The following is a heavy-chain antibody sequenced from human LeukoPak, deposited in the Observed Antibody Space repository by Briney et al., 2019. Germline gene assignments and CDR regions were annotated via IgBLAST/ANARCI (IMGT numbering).Heavy chain of an antibody. CDR1: GGSISSSSYY. CDR3: ARVGGEDFWSGYYYYYMDV. V-gene: IGHV4-39*07. D-gene: IGHD3-3*01. J-gene: IGHJ6*03. Sequence: SETLSPTCTVSGGSISSSSYYWGWIRQPPGKGLEWIGSIYYSGSTYYNPSLKSRVTISVDASKNQFSLKLSSVTAADTAVYYCARVGGEDFWSGYYYYYMDVWGKGTTVTVSS. CDR2: IYYSGST.